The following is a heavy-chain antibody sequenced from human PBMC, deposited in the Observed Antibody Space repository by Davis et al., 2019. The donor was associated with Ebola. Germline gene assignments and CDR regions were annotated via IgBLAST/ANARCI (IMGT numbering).Heavy chain of an antibody. CDR3: AGVSSITIFGVLTQAFDP. Sequence: GESLKISCEASGFSFSTYGMQWVRQAPGKGLEWVAVIWYDGSNEDYADSVRGRFTISRDNSRHALYLQMNSLRGEDTAVYYCAGVSSITIFGVLTQAFDPWGQGTLVTVSS. D-gene: IGHD3-3*01. V-gene: IGHV3-30*02. J-gene: IGHJ5*02. CDR1: GFSFSTYG. CDR2: IWYDGSNE.